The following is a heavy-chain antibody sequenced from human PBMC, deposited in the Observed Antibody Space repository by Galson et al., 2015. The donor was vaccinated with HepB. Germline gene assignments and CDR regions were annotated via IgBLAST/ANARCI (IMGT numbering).Heavy chain of an antibody. CDR2: IRSKAYGGTT. CDR3: TREGKEDDYGDQLGAFDI. Sequence: SLRLSCAASGFTFGDYAMSWFRQAPGKGLEWVGFIRSKAYGGTTEYAASVKGRFTISRDDSKSIAYLQMNSLKTEDTAVYYCTREGKEDDYGDQLGAFDIWGQGTMVTVSS. CDR1: GFTFGDYA. V-gene: IGHV3-49*03. D-gene: IGHD4-17*01. J-gene: IGHJ3*02.